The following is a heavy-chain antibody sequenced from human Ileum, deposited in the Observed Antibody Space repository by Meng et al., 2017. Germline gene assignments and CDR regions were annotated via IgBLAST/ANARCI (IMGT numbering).Heavy chain of an antibody. J-gene: IGHJ6*02. D-gene: IGHD5-18*01. CDR3: ARARTAMVTGYYYGMDV. CDR1: GGPTSSGSYY. CDR2: IYTSGST. Sequence: SDTLSLTCTVLGGPTSSGSYYWSWIRQPAGKGLEWIGRIYTSGSTNYNPSLESRITISVDTSKNQFSLKLSSVTAADPAVYYCARARTAMVTGYYYGMDVWGQGTTVTVSS. V-gene: IGHV4-61*02.